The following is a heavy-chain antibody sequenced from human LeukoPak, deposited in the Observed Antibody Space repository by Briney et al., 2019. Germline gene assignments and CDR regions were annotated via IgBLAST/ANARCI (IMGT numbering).Heavy chain of an antibody. CDR3: AKDLYDSSGSRYDY. CDR1: GFTFSSSA. CDR2: MSAGGSST. Sequence: TGGSLRLSCAASGFTFSSSAMSWVRQAPGKGLEWVSAMSAGGSSTWYADSVKGRLTISRDNSKNTLFLQMNSLRAEDTAVYYCAKDLYDSSGSRYDYWGQGTLVTVSS. D-gene: IGHD3-22*01. J-gene: IGHJ4*02. V-gene: IGHV3-23*01.